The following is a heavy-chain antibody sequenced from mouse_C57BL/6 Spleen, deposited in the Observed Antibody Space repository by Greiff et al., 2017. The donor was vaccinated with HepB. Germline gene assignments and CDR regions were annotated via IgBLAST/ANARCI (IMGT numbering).Heavy chain of an antibody. CDR1: GYAFSSSW. D-gene: IGHD2-4*01. CDR2: IYPGDGDT. V-gene: IGHV1-82*01. J-gene: IGHJ4*01. Sequence: VQLQQSGPALVKPGASVKISCKASGYAFSSSWMNWVKQRPGKGLEWIGRIYPGDGDTNYNGKFTGKATLTADKSSSTAYMQLSSLTSEDSAVYFCARDDNDEPPYAMDYWGQGTSVTVSS. CDR3: ARDDNDEPPYAMDY.